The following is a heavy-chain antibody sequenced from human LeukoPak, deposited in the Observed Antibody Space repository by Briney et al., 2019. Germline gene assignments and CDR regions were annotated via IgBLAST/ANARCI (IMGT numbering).Heavy chain of an antibody. CDR3: AHSGTVTSPHDAFDV. CDR2: IYWDDDK. Sequence: SGPTLVKPTQTLTLTCTFSGFSLSSSGVGVGWIRQPPGKALEWLALIYWDDDKRYSPSLKSSLPITQGTSKNQVVLTLTNMDPVDTGTYYCAHSGTVTSPHDAFDVWGQGTMVTVSS. D-gene: IGHD4-17*01. V-gene: IGHV2-5*02. CDR1: GFSLSSSGVG. J-gene: IGHJ3*01.